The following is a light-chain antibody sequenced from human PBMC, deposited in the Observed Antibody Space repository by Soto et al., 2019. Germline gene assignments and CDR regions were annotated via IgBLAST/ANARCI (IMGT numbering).Light chain of an antibody. V-gene: IGLV2-14*01. J-gene: IGLJ2*01. CDR2: EVS. CDR1: TSDVGLYNY. Sequence: QSVLTQSASVSGSPGQSITISCTGTTSDVGLYNYVSWYQQHPGKAPKLMISEVSNRPSGVSNRFSGSKSGNTASLTISGLQDEDEADYYCSSYTSSDTLVLGAGTKVTVL. CDR3: SSYTSSDTLV.